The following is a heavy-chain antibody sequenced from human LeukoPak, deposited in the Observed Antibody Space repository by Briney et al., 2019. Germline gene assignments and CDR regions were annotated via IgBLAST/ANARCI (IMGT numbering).Heavy chain of an antibody. CDR3: ARAPITMIVVVITPGYFDY. Sequence: PGGSLRLSCAASGFTFSIYEMNWVRQAPGKGLEWVSYIISSGSTIYYADSVKGRFTISRDNAKNSLYLQMNSLRAEDTAVYYCARAPITMIVVVITPGYFDYWGQGTLVTVSS. CDR2: IISSGSTI. J-gene: IGHJ4*02. D-gene: IGHD3-22*01. V-gene: IGHV3-48*03. CDR1: GFTFSIYE.